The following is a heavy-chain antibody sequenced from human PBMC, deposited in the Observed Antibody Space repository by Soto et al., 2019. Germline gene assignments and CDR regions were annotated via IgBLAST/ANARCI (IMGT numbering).Heavy chain of an antibody. CDR2: IYSSGST. CDR3: ARGQRFSDCFDP. Sequence: CLTCTVSGGAINIYYGTWIRQPAGKGLEGIGRIYSSGSTKYNPSLQSRVTMSLDTSKNQFSLRLTSVTVADTAVYYCARGQRFSDCFDPWGQGTWVTVSS. CDR1: GGAINIYY. J-gene: IGHJ5*02. V-gene: IGHV4-4*07. D-gene: IGHD3-3*01.